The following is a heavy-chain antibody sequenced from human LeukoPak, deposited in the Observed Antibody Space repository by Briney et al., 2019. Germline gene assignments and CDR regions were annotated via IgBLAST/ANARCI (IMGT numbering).Heavy chain of an antibody. J-gene: IGHJ1*01. D-gene: IGHD6-13*01. CDR1: GFPLSSYA. V-gene: IGHV3-23*01. CDR3: AKNGGDSSPKWYFQH. CDR2: ISGCGGST. Sequence: GGSLRLSCAASGFPLSSYAMRWVRQAPGKGLEGVSSISGCGGSTYYADSVKGRVTISRDNSKNTLYLQMNSLRAEDPAVYYCAKNGGDSSPKWYFQHWGQGTLVTVSS.